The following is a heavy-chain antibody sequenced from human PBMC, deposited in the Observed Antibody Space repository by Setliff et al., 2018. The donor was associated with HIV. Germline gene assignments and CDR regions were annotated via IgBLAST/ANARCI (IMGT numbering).Heavy chain of an antibody. V-gene: IGHV4-59*08. Sequence: PSETLSLTCTVSGDSISTDYWTWIRQPPGKGLEWIGYIYNSASTSYNPSLKSRVTISVDTSKNQFSLKLSSVTAADTAVYYCARHSPSDYWGQGTRVTVS. CDR3: ARHSPSDY. CDR2: IYNSAST. CDR1: GDSISTDY. J-gene: IGHJ4*02.